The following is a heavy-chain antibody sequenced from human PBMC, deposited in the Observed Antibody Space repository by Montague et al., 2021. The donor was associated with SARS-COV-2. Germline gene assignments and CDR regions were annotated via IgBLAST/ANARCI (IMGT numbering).Heavy chain of an antibody. CDR1: GGSIGSHY. J-gene: IGHJ5*02. D-gene: IGHD6-13*01. Sequence: SETLSLTCTVSGGSIGSHYWSWIRQPPGKGLEWIGSIYYSGSTYYNPSLKSRVTISVDTSKNQFSLKLSSVTAADTAVYYCFLYSSSSRWFDPWGQGTLVTVSS. CDR2: IYYSGST. V-gene: IGHV4-59*05. CDR3: FLYSSSSRWFDP.